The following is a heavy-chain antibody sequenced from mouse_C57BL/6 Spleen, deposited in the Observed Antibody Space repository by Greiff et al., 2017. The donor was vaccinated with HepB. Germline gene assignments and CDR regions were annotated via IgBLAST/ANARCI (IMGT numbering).Heavy chain of an antibody. J-gene: IGHJ4*01. CDR2: IYPGSGST. V-gene: IGHV1-55*01. CDR3: ARRIYYEYDRDYYYAMDY. Sequence: QVQLQQPGAELVKPGASVKMSCKASGYTFTSYWITWVKQRPGQGLEWIGDIYPGSGSTNYNEKFKSKATLTVDTSSSTAYMQLSSLTSEDSAVYYCARRIYYEYDRDYYYAMDYWGQGTSVTVSS. CDR1: GYTFTSYW. D-gene: IGHD2-4*01.